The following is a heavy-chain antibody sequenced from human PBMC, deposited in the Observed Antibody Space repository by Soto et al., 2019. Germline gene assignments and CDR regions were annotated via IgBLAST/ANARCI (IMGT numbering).Heavy chain of an antibody. J-gene: IGHJ5*02. D-gene: IGHD3-3*01. CDR1: GGTFSSYT. CDR2: IIPILGIA. V-gene: IGHV1-69*04. CDR3: ARDLDPTPYYDFWSGNNWFDP. Sequence: SVKVSCKASGGTFSSYTISWVRQAPGQGLEWMGRIIPILGIANYAQKFQGRVTITADKSTSTAYMELSSLRSEDTAVYYCARDLDPTPYYDFWSGNNWFDPWGQGTLVTVSS.